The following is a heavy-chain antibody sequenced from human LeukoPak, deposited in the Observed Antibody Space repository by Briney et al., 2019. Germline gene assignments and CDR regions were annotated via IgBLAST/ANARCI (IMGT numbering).Heavy chain of an antibody. CDR3: ARLATYYDFWSRLGSDV. D-gene: IGHD3-3*01. CDR1: GGSISSSSYY. J-gene: IGHJ6*04. Sequence: SETLSLTCTISGGSISSSSYYWGWIRQPPGEGLEWIGRLYTSGSTNYNPSLKSRVTMSVDTSKNQFSLKLSSVTAADTAVYYCARLATYYDFWSRLGSDVWGKGTTVTVSS. V-gene: IGHV4-61*05. CDR2: LYTSGST.